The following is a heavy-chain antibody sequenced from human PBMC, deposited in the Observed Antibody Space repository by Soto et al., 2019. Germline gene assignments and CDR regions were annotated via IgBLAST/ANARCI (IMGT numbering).Heavy chain of an antibody. D-gene: IGHD2-21*02. CDR3: ARDHRGGNSGGRFDP. V-gene: IGHV1-18*01. CDR1: GYTFTSYG. J-gene: IGHJ5*02. CDR2: ISTYNGDT. Sequence: QVQLVQSGAEVKKPGASVKVSCKASGYTFTSYGVCWVRQAPGHGLEWMGWISTYNGDTKIAQKFQGRVTMTTDRSTSTAYMELRSLRPDDTAVYYCARDHRGGNSGGRFDPWGQGTLVTVSS.